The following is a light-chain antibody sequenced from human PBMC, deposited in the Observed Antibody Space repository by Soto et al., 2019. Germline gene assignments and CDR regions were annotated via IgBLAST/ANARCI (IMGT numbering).Light chain of an antibody. CDR3: QSYDSSLRGVV. J-gene: IGLJ2*01. V-gene: IGLV1-40*01. Sequence: QPVLTQPPSVSGAPGQRDTISCTGSSSNIGAGYDVHWYQQLPGTAPKLLIYGNSNRPSGVPDRFSGSKSGTSASLAITGLQAEDEADYYCQSYDSSLRGVVFGGGTKLTVL. CDR2: GNS. CDR1: SSNIGAGYD.